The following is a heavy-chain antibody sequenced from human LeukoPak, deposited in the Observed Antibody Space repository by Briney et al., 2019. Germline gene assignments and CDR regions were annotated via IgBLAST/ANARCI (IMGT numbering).Heavy chain of an antibody. V-gene: IGHV1-69*05. D-gene: IGHD6-19*01. J-gene: IGHJ5*02. CDR3: ARAVVAGTSSWFDP. CDR1: GGTFSSYA. Sequence: SVKVSCKASGGTFSSYAISWVRQAPGQGLEWMGGIIPIFGTANYEQKFQGRVTITTDQSTTTAYMELSSLRSEDTAVYYCARAVVAGTSSWFDPWGQGTLVTVSS. CDR2: IIPIFGTA.